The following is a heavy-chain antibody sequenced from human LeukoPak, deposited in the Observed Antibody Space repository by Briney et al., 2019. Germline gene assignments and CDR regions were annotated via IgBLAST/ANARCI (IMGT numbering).Heavy chain of an antibody. CDR3: AKDTGSPADAITMEDNAFEI. CDR1: GFIFDDHG. J-gene: IGHJ3*02. CDR2: ISWSSGII. V-gene: IGHV3-9*01. D-gene: IGHD3-3*01. Sequence: PGRSLRLSCAASGFIFDDHGMHWVRQAPGKGLEWVSGISWSSGIIGYADSVKGRFTISRDNAKNSLDLQMESLRAEDTAVYYCAKDTGSPADAITMEDNAFEIWGQGTMVTVSS.